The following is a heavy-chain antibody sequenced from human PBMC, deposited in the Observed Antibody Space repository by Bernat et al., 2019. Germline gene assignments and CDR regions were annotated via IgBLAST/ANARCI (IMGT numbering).Heavy chain of an antibody. CDR2: IWYDGSNK. J-gene: IGHJ4*02. Sequence: QVQLVESGGGVVQPGRSLRLSCAASGFTFSSYGMHWVRQAPGKGLEWVAVIWYDGSNKYYADSVKGRFTISRDNSKNTLYLQMNSLRAEDTAVYYCARDRGGSSGELDYWGQGTLVTVSS. CDR3: ARDRGGSSGELDY. V-gene: IGHV3-33*01. D-gene: IGHD1-26*01. CDR1: GFTFSSYG.